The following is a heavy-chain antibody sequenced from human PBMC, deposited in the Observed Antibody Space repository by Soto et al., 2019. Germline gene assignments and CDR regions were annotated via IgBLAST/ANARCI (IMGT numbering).Heavy chain of an antibody. J-gene: IGHJ6*02. CDR3: AIQGGYSSSCPLCMDV. Sequence: SVKVSCKASGGTFSSYAISWVRQAPGQGLEWMGGIIPIFGTANYAQKFQGRVTITADESTSTVYMELSSLRSEDTAVYYCAIQGGYSSSCPLCMDVWGQGTTVTVSS. CDR1: GGTFSSYA. CDR2: IIPIFGTA. D-gene: IGHD6-13*01. V-gene: IGHV1-69*13.